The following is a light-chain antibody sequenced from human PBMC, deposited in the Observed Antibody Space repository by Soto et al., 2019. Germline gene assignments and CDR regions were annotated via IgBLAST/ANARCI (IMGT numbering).Light chain of an antibody. CDR2: AAS. CDR3: QQYGSSILT. Sequence: EIVLTQSPGTLSLSPGERATLSCRASQSVSNSNLAWYQQKPGQTPRVLIYAASSRASGIPERFSGSGSGTDFTLTISRLEPEDFAVYYCQQYGSSILTFGQGTRLEIK. J-gene: IGKJ5*01. CDR1: QSVSNSN. V-gene: IGKV3-20*01.